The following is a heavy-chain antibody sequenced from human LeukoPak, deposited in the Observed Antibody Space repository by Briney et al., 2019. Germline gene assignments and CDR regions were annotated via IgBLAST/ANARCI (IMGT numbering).Heavy chain of an antibody. CDR2: FYYSGSS. Sequence: SETLSLTCTVSGGSISSHYWSWIRQPPGKGLEWIGYFYYSGSSNYYPSLESRVTISVDTSKNQFSLKLSSVTAADTAVYYCARRSNYYYYMDVWGKGTTVTVSS. CDR1: GGSISSHY. V-gene: IGHV4-59*11. CDR3: ARRSNYYYYMDV. J-gene: IGHJ6*03.